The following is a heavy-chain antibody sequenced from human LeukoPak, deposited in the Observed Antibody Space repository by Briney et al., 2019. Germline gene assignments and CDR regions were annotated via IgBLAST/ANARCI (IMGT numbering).Heavy chain of an antibody. V-gene: IGHV4-59*01. CDR1: GGSISSYY. D-gene: IGHD4-17*01. J-gene: IGHJ4*02. CDR3: ARMTTVTTGIDY. CDR2: IYYSGST. Sequence: PSETLSLTCTVFGGSISSYYWSWIRQPPGKGLEWIGYIYYSGSTNYNPSLKSRVTISVDTSKNQFSLKLSSVTAADTAVYYCARMTTVTTGIDYWGQGTLVTVSS.